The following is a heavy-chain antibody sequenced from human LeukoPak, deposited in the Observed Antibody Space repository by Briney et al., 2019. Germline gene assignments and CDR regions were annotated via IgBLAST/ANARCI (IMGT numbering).Heavy chain of an antibody. CDR1: GFTVSSNY. V-gene: IGHV3-66*02. CDR3: ARDYRGTMIVGTGGNYYYMDV. D-gene: IGHD3-22*01. Sequence: PGGSLRLSWAASGFTVSSNYMSWVRQAPGKGLEWVSVIYSGGSTYYADSVKGRFTISRDNSKNTLYLQMNSLRAEDTAVYYCARDYRGTMIVGTGGNYYYMDVWGKGTTVTVSS. CDR2: IYSGGST. J-gene: IGHJ6*03.